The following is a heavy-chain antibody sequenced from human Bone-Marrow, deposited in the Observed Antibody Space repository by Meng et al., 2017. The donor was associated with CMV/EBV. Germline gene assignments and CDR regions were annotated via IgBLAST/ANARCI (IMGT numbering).Heavy chain of an antibody. CDR3: ARDRCDFWSGYVCY. CDR1: GFTFSSYW. J-gene: IGHJ4*02. Sequence: GESLKISCAASGFTFSSYWMSWVRQAPGKGLEWVANIKQDGSEKYYVDSVKGRFTISRDNAKNSLYLQMNSLRAEDTAVYYCARDRCDFWSGYVCYWGQGTLVTVSS. CDR2: IKQDGSEK. D-gene: IGHD3-3*01. V-gene: IGHV3-7*01.